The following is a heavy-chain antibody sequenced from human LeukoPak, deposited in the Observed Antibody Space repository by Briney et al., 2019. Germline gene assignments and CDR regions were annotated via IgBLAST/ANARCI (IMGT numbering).Heavy chain of an antibody. D-gene: IGHD4-17*01. V-gene: IGHV4-34*01. CDR3: AREHYGPDY. CDR1: GGSFSGFH. J-gene: IGHJ4*02. CDR2: INHSGST. Sequence: SETLSLTCAVYGGSFSGFHWTWIRQPPGKGLEWIGEINHSGSTNYNPSLKSRVTLSVDTSKNQFSLKLSSVTAADTAVYYCAREHYGPDYWGEGTLVTVSS.